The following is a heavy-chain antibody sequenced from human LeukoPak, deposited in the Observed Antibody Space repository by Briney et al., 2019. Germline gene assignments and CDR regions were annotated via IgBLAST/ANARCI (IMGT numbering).Heavy chain of an antibody. J-gene: IGHJ4*02. D-gene: IGHD6-19*01. CDR2: IKPDSGSS. V-gene: IGHV1-2*02. CDR1: GYTFTAYY. Sequence: ASVKVSCKASGYTFTAYYIHWLRQAPGQGPEWMGWIKPDSGSSHYAQKFQGRVTMTRDTSSNSAYMDLASLKSDDTALYYCARARVPIAVAGLYYFDYWGQGALVTVSS. CDR3: ARARVPIAVAGLYYFDY.